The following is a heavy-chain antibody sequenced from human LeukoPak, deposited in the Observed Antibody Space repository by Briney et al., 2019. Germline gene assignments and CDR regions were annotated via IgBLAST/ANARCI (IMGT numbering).Heavy chain of an antibody. Sequence: GESLKISCKGSGYSFTSYWIGWVRQMPGKGLEWMGIIYPGDSDTRYSPSFQGQVTISADKSISTAYLQWSSLKASDTAMYYCARVRKPPYYYGSGSWDAFDIWGQGTMVTVSS. V-gene: IGHV5-51*01. J-gene: IGHJ3*02. D-gene: IGHD3-10*01. CDR2: IYPGDSDT. CDR3: ARVRKPPYYYGSGSWDAFDI. CDR1: GYSFTSYW.